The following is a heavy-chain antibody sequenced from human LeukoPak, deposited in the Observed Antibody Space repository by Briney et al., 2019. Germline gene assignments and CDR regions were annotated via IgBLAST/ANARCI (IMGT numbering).Heavy chain of an antibody. J-gene: IGHJ2*01. D-gene: IGHD3-16*02. V-gene: IGHV3-23*01. Sequence: QAGGSLRLSCAASGFIFSNYAVNWVRQAPGKRLEWVSAISDSSDSTYYADSVKGRFTISRDNSKNTLYLQMNRLRVDDTAVYYCAKDARWESSQQWGGYWYFDLWGRGTRVTVSS. CDR2: ISDSSDST. CDR3: AKDARWESSQQWGGYWYFDL. CDR1: GFIFSNYA.